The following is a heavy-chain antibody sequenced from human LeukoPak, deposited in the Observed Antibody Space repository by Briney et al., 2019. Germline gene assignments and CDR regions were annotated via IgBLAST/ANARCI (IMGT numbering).Heavy chain of an antibody. CDR1: GGSFSRYY. V-gene: IGHV4-34*01. CDR3: ARGATISETGYFDF. CDR2: IDHRGDT. D-gene: IGHD5-24*01. J-gene: IGHJ4*03. Sequence: PSETLSLTCAVYGGSFSRYYWSWIRQFPGKGLGWIAEIDHRGDTNYNPSVKSRVTISVDTSKNQFSLKMRSLSAADTALYYCARGATISETGYFDFWGQGTLVTVSS.